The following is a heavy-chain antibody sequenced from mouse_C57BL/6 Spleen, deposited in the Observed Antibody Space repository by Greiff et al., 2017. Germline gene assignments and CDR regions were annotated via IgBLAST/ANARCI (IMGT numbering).Heavy chain of an antibody. J-gene: IGHJ1*03. CDR2: IYPGDGDT. Sequence: LVESGAELVKPGASVKISCKASGYAFSSYWMNWVKQRPGKGLEWIGQIYPGDGDTNYNGKFKGKATLTADKSSTTAYMQLSSLTSEDSAVYFCAIYDTLYWYFDVWGTGTTVTVSS. CDR3: AIYDTLYWYFDV. D-gene: IGHD2-3*01. CDR1: GYAFSSYW. V-gene: IGHV1-80*01.